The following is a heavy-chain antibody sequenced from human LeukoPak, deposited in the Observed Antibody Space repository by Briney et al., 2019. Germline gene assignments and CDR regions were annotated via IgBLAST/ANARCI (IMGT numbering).Heavy chain of an antibody. CDR3: ARDSGSSGCALYFDY. D-gene: IGHD6-19*01. V-gene: IGHV4-59*01. CDR1: GGSISSYY. J-gene: IGHJ4*02. CDR2: IYYSGST. Sequence: SETLSLTCTVSGGSISSYYWSWIRQPPGKGLEWIGYIYYSGSTNYNPSLKSRVTISVDTSKNQFSLKLSSVTAADTAVYYCARDSGSSGCALYFDYWGQGTLVTVSS.